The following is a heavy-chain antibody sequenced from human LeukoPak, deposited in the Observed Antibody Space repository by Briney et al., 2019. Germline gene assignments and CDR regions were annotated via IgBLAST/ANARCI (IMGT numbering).Heavy chain of an antibody. V-gene: IGHV1-2*02. CDR3: AREAYYDSGGYYFKS. J-gene: IGHJ4*02. D-gene: IGHD3-22*01. Sequence: ASVKVSCKASGYTFTGHYMHWVRQAPGQGLEWMGWINPNRGGTNYAQKYQDRVTMTRDTSISTAYMELSRLRSDDTAVYYCAREAYYDSGGYYFKSWRQETRVTLSS. CDR1: GYTFTGHY. CDR2: INPNRGGT.